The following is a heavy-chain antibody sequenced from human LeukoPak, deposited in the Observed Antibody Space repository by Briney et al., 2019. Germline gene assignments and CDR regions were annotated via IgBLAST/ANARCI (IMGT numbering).Heavy chain of an antibody. V-gene: IGHV1-46*01. J-gene: IGHJ4*02. CDR1: GYTFSTYY. Sequence: ALVKVSXKTSGYTFSTYYMHWVRQAPGQGLEWLGIIHPTDGSTSYTQKIQGRVTMTRDTATGTVYLELSSLRSEDTAVYWCARANGGGLDYWGQGTLITVSS. CDR2: IHPTDGST. D-gene: IGHD3-10*01. CDR3: ARANGGGLDY.